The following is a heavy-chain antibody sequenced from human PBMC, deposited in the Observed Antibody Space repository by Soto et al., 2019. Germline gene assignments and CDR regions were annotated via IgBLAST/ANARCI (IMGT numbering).Heavy chain of an antibody. V-gene: IGHV1-18*01. CDR3: ARDGDGSGRHYEY. CDR2: ISCNNGDA. CDR1: GYTFTNYG. J-gene: IGHJ4*02. D-gene: IGHD3-10*01. Sequence: QVQLVQTGAEVKEPGASVKVSCKASGYTFTNYGISWVRQAPGQGLEWMGWISCNNGDANYVQSLRGRVTMTTDTSTSSVYMELRSLRADDTAVYYCARDGDGSGRHYEYRGQGTLVTVSS.